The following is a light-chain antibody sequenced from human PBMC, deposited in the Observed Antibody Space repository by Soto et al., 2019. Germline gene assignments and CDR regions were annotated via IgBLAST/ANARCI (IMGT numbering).Light chain of an antibody. CDR3: GTWDSSLSAGYV. Sequence: QSALTQPASVSGSPGQKVTISCSGSSSNIGNNYVSWYQQLPGTAPKLLIYDNNKRPSGIPDRFSGSKPGTSATLGITGLQTGDEADYYCGTWDSSLSAGYVFGTGTKVTVL. V-gene: IGLV1-51*01. J-gene: IGLJ1*01. CDR2: DNN. CDR1: SSNIGNNY.